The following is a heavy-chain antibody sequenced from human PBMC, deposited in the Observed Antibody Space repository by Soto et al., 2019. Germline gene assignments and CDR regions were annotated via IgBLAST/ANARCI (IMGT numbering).Heavy chain of an antibody. Sequence: GGSLRLSCAASGFTVSSNYMSWVRQAPGKGLEWVSVIYSGGSTYYADSVKGRFTISGDNSKNTLYLQMNSLRAEDTAVYYCARDLLYGDYVANYYGMDVWGQGTTVTVSS. J-gene: IGHJ6*02. D-gene: IGHD4-17*01. CDR1: GFTVSSNY. CDR2: IYSGGST. CDR3: ARDLLYGDYVANYYGMDV. V-gene: IGHV3-53*01.